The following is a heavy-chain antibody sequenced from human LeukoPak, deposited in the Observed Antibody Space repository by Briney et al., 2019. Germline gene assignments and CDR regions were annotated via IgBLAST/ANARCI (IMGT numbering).Heavy chain of an antibody. J-gene: IGHJ4*02. Sequence: QAGGSLRLSCAASGFTFSSYAMSWVRQAPGKGLEWVSAISGSGGSTYYADSVKGRFTISRDNSKNTLYLQMNSLRAEDTAVYYCAKERCCSGGSCPTWFDYWGQGTPVTVSS. CDR2: ISGSGGST. CDR1: GFTFSSYA. CDR3: AKERCCSGGSCPTWFDY. V-gene: IGHV3-23*01. D-gene: IGHD2-15*01.